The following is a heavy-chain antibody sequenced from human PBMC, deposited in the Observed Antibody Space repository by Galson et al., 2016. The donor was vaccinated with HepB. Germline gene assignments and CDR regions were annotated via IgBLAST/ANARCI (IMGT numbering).Heavy chain of an antibody. V-gene: IGHV1-3*01. D-gene: IGHD3-10*01. CDR3: ARGRGLWFGEGTPYYGMDV. CDR1: GYTFTHYV. CDR2: INAHNGDT. Sequence: SVKVSCKASGYTFTHYVIHWVRQAPGERLEWMGWINAHNGDTVYSQNLQNLQGRVTITSDTSATTAYMELSSLRSEDTAVYYCARGRGLWFGEGTPYYGMDVWGQGTTVTVSS. J-gene: IGHJ6*02.